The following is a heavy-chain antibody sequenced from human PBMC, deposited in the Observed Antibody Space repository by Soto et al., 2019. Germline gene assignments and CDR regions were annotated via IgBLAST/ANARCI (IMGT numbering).Heavy chain of an antibody. CDR1: GGTFSSYA. V-gene: IGHV1-69*01. CDR3: ATIPYSSSWDFGVDY. D-gene: IGHD6-13*01. Sequence: QVQLVQSGAEVQKPGSSVKVSCKASGGTFSSYAISWVRQAPGQGLEWMGGIIPIFGTANYAQKFQGRVTITADESTSTAYMELSSLRSEDTAVYYSATIPYSSSWDFGVDYWGQGTLVTVSS. CDR2: IIPIFGTA. J-gene: IGHJ4*02.